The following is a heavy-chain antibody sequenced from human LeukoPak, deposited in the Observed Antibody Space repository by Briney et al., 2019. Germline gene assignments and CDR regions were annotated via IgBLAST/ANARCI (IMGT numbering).Heavy chain of an antibody. CDR3: ARDRISGQWLVTLDY. V-gene: IGHV1-69*05. CDR1: GGTFSSYA. J-gene: IGHJ4*02. CDR2: IIPIFGTA. D-gene: IGHD6-19*01. Sequence: ASVTVSCKASGGTFSSYAIGWVRQAPGQGLEWMGGIIPIFGTANYAQKFQGRVTITTDESTSTAYMELSSLRSEDTAVYYCARDRISGQWLVTLDYWGQGTLVTVSS.